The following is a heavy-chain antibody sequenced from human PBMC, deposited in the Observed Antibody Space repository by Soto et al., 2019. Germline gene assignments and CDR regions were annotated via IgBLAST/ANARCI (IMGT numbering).Heavy chain of an antibody. Sequence: SETLSLTCTVSGGSISSYYWSWIRQPPGKGLEWIGYIYYSGSTNYNPSLKSRVTISVDTSKNQFSLKLSSVTAADTAVYYCAREMITVDDYYYYMDVWGKGTTVTVSS. CDR3: AREMITVDDYYYYMDV. CDR2: IYYSGST. D-gene: IGHD3-16*01. V-gene: IGHV4-59*01. J-gene: IGHJ6*03. CDR1: GGSISSYY.